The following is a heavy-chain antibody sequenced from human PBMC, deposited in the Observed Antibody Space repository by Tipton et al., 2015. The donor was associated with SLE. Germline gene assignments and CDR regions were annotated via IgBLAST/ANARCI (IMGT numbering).Heavy chain of an antibody. CDR1: GFTFSSYA. CDR2: ISDSGST. V-gene: IGHV3-23*01. Sequence: SLRLSCAASGFTFSSYAMSWVRQAPGRGLEWVSGISDSGSTYYADSVKGRFTISRDNSKNTLYLQMNSLRAEDTAVYYCAKKLSDYYYYGMDVWGQGTTVTVSS. CDR3: AKKLSDYYYYGMDV. J-gene: IGHJ6*02. D-gene: IGHD3-3*01.